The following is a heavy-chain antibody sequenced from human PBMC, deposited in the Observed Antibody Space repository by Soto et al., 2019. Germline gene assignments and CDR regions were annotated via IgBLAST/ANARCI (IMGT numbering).Heavy chain of an antibody. CDR2: IYYSGST. J-gene: IGHJ5*02. Sequence: QVQLQESGPGLVKPSETLSLTCTVSGGSISSYYWSWIRQPPGKGLEWIGYIYYSGSTNYNPSLKSRVTISVDTSKNQFSLKLSSVTAADTAVYYCARAAIGFRFDPWGQGTLVTVSS. CDR1: GGSISSYY. V-gene: IGHV4-59*01. D-gene: IGHD2-21*01. CDR3: ARAAIGFRFDP.